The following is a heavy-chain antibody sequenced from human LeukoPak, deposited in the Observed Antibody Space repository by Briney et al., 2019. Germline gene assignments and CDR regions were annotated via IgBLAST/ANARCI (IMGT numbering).Heavy chain of an antibody. Sequence: KASETLSLTCAVYGGSFSGYYWSWIRQPPGKGLEWIGEINHSGSINYNPSLKSRVTISVDTSKNQFSLKLSSVTAADTAVYYCARSRRVVPAETPGRFMDVWGKGTTVTVSS. CDR1: GGSFSGYY. CDR2: INHSGSI. V-gene: IGHV4-34*01. CDR3: ARSRRVVPAETPGRFMDV. D-gene: IGHD2-2*01. J-gene: IGHJ6*03.